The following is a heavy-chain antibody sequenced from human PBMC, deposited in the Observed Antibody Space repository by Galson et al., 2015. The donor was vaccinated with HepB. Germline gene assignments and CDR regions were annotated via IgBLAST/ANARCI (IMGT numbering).Heavy chain of an antibody. V-gene: IGHV3-64D*06. Sequence: SLRLSCAASGFTFSNFALHWVRQAPGKGLEYVSAISSYGGSTHYADSVKGRFTISRDNSKNTLYLQMSSLRAEDTAVYYCLKDRPPTPYSNNIRVNYDYWGQGTLVTVPS. CDR1: GFTFSNFA. D-gene: IGHD4-11*01. CDR3: LKDRPPTPYSNNIRVNYDY. J-gene: IGHJ4*02. CDR2: ISSYGGST.